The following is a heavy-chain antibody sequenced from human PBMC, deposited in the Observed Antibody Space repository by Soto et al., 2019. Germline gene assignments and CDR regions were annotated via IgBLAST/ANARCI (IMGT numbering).Heavy chain of an antibody. Sequence: QITLKESGPTLVKPTQTLTLTCTFSGFSLSTSGVGVGWIRQPPGKALEWLALIYWNDDKRYSPSLKSRLTITKDTSKNQVVLTMTNVDPVDTATYYCAHRGSSWSQKRDDYWGQGLLVTVSS. CDR2: IYWNDDK. D-gene: IGHD6-13*01. CDR3: AHRGSSWSQKRDDY. J-gene: IGHJ4*02. V-gene: IGHV2-5*01. CDR1: GFSLSTSGVG.